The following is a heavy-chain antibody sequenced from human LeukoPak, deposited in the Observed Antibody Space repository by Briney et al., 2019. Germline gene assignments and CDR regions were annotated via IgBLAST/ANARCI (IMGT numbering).Heavy chain of an antibody. CDR1: GGSVSSGSYY. Sequence: SETLSLTCTVSGGSVSSGSYYWNWIRQPPGRGLEWIGYIYYSGTTNYNPFLKSRVAISVDTSKNQFSLKLSSVTAADTAVYYCARENDAFDIWGQGTMVTVSS. J-gene: IGHJ3*02. CDR3: ARENDAFDI. CDR2: IYYSGTT. V-gene: IGHV4-61*01.